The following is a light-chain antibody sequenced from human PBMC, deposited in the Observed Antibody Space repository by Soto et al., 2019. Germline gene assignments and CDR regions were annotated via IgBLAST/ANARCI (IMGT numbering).Light chain of an antibody. Sequence: EIVLTQSPGTLSLSPGERATLSCRASQSISSRSLAWYQQKPGQAPRLLIYGASSRATDIPDRFSGSGSGADFTLTISRLEPEDFVVYYCQQYSTLPHTFGQGTKLEVK. CDR1: QSISSRS. CDR3: QQYSTLPHT. CDR2: GAS. J-gene: IGKJ2*01. V-gene: IGKV3-20*01.